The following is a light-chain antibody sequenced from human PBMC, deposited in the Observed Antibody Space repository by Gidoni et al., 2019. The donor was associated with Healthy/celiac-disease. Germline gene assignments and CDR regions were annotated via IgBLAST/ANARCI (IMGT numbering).Light chain of an antibody. CDR2: GAS. CDR1: QSVSSSY. Sequence: EIVLTQSTVTLSLSPGERATLSCRASQSVSSSYLAWYQQKPGQAPRPLIYGASSRATGIPDRFSGSGSGTDFTLTISRLEPEDFAVYYCQQYGSSPPYTFGQGTKLEIK. CDR3: QQYGSSPPYT. J-gene: IGKJ2*01. V-gene: IGKV3-20*01.